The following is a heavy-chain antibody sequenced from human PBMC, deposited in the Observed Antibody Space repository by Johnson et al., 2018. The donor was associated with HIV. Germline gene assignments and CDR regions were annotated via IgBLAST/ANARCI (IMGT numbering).Heavy chain of an antibody. CDR1: GFTFSSYA. CDR3: ARGRASWELYDAFEI. Sequence: EVQLVESGGGVVQPGRSLRLSCAASGFTFSSYAMSWVRQAPGKGLEWVSTFSGSGDNTYYADSVKGRFTISRDNSKNTLYLQMSSLRAGDTAVYYCARGRASWELYDAFEIWGQGTMVIVSS. CDR2: FSGSGDNT. D-gene: IGHD1-26*01. J-gene: IGHJ3*02. V-gene: IGHV3-23*04.